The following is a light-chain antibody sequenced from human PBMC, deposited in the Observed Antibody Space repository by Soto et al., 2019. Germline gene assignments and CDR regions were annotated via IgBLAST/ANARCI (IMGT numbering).Light chain of an antibody. V-gene: IGLV2-8*01. J-gene: IGLJ2*01. CDR1: SSDVGYYNY. CDR2: EVS. Sequence: QSALTQPPSASGSPGQSVTISCTGTSSDVGYYNYVSWYQQHPGKAPKLMIYEVSKRPSGVPDRFSGSKSGNTASLTVSGLQAEDEADYYCSSYAGXNDVTFGGGTKLTVL. CDR3: SSYAGXNDVT.